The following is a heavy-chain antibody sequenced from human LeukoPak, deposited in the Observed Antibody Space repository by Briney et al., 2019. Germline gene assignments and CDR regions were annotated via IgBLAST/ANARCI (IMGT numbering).Heavy chain of an antibody. D-gene: IGHD3-10*01. CDR2: IYYSGST. CDR3: AGHRAGGVDYYGSVDFDY. J-gene: IGHJ4*02. Sequence: PSETLSLTCTVSGGSISSYYWSWIRQPPGKGLEWIGYIYYSGSTNYNPSLKSRVTISVDTSKNQFSLKLSSVTAADTAVYYCAGHRAGGVDYYGSVDFDYWGQGTLVTVSS. V-gene: IGHV4-59*01. CDR1: GGSISSYY.